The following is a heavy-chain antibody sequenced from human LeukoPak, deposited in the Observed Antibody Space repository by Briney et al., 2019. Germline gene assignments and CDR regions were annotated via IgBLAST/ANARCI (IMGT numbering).Heavy chain of an antibody. CDR2: INSAGSST. CDR3: ARVNCGGDGYLIDY. Sequence: GGSLRLSCAASGFTFSSYWMLWVRQAPGKGLVWVSRINSAGSSTNYADSVKGRFTISRDNAKNTLYLQMNSLRGEDTAVYYCARVNCGGDGYLIDYWGQGTLVTVSS. V-gene: IGHV3-74*01. D-gene: IGHD2-21*02. J-gene: IGHJ4*02. CDR1: GFTFSSYW.